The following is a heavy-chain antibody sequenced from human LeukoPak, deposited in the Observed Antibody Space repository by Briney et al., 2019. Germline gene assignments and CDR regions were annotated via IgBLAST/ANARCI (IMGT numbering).Heavy chain of an antibody. V-gene: IGHV3-66*01. D-gene: IGHD1-1*01. CDR1: GFTLSINY. CDR2: IYSGGTT. CDR3: ARTTTFAPHFDY. Sequence: GGSLRLSCAPSGFTLSINYMSWVRHPPGKGLEWVSVIYSGGTTYYADSVKGRFTISRDNSKNTLYLQMNRLRAEDTAVYYCARTTTFAPHFDYWGQGTLVTVSS. J-gene: IGHJ4*02.